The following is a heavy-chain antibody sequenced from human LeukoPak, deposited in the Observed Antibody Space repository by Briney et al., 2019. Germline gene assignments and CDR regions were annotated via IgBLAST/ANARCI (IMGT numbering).Heavy chain of an antibody. J-gene: IGHJ3*02. CDR1: GGSISSYY. D-gene: IGHD1-20*01. V-gene: IGHV4-59*13. CDR2: VYYSGST. CDR3: ARDRDSWNDVGAFDI. Sequence: PSETLSLTCTVSGGSISSYYWNWFRQPPGKGLEWIGYVYYSGSTNYNPSLKSRVTISVDTSKNQFSLKLNSVTAADTAVYYCARDRDSWNDVGAFDIWGQGTMVTVSS.